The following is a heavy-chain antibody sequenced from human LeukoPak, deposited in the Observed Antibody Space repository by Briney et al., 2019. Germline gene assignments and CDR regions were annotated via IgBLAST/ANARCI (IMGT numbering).Heavy chain of an antibody. CDR3: AREPRYSSGYRNYFDY. CDR2: IIPIFGTA. Sequence: AASVKVSCKASGGTFSSYAISWVRQAPGQGLEWMGGIIPIFGTANYAQKFQGRVTITADESTRTAYMELSSLRSEDTAVYYCAREPRYSSGYRNYFDYWGQGTLVTVSS. CDR1: GGTFSSYA. D-gene: IGHD3-22*01. J-gene: IGHJ4*02. V-gene: IGHV1-69*13.